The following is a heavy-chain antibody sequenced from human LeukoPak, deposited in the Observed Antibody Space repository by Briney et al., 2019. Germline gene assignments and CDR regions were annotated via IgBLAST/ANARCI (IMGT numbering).Heavy chain of an antibody. V-gene: IGHV4-59*01. Sequence: SETLSLTCTVSGGSISSYYWSWIRQPPGKGLGWIGYIYYSGSTNYNPSLKSRVTISVDTSKNQFSLKLSSVTAADTAVYYCARARISPPYYDILTGYYREQDYYYYYGMDVWGQGTTVTVSS. CDR3: ARARISPPYYDILTGYYREQDYYYYYGMDV. D-gene: IGHD3-9*01. CDR2: IYYSGST. J-gene: IGHJ6*02. CDR1: GGSISSYY.